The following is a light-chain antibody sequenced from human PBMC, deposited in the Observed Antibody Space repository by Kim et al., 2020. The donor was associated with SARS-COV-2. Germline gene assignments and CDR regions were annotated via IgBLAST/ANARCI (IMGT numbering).Light chain of an antibody. CDR1: TGAVTSGHY. CDR3: LLSYGGAPWV. Sequence: GGTFTLPFGSSTGAVTSGHYPYLFHKKPRQAPMTLIYDPDNKHSAAPARFSGSLLGGKAALTLSGAQPEDEAEYYCLLSYGGAPWVFGGGTQLTVL. V-gene: IGLV7-46*01. CDR2: DPD. J-gene: IGLJ3*02.